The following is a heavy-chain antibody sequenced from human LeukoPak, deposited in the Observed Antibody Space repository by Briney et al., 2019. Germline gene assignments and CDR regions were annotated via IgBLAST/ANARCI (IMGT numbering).Heavy chain of an antibody. J-gene: IGHJ4*02. CDR3: ATSIAAAGISGWTGPGVDY. D-gene: IGHD6-13*01. V-gene: IGHV1-69*05. Sequence: ASVKVSCKASGGTFSSYAISWVRQAPGQGLEWMGGIIPIFGTANYAQKFQGRVTITTDESTSTAYMELSSLRSEDTAVYYCATSIAAAGISGWTGPGVDYWGQGTLVTVSS. CDR1: GGTFSSYA. CDR2: IIPIFGTA.